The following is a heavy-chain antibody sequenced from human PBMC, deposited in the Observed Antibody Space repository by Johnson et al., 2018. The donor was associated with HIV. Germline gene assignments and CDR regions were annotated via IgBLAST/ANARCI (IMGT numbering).Heavy chain of an antibody. CDR1: GFTFSSYW. CDR2: INSDGSST. V-gene: IGHV3-74*02. CDR3: ASGYSGAFDI. J-gene: IGHJ3*02. D-gene: IGHD2-21*01. Sequence: VQLVESGGGVVRPGGSLRLSCAASGFTFSSYWMHWVRQAPGKGLVWVSRINSDGSSTSYAASVKGRFTISRDNSKNTLYLQMNYLKTEDTAVYYCASGYSGAFDIWGQGTVVTVSS.